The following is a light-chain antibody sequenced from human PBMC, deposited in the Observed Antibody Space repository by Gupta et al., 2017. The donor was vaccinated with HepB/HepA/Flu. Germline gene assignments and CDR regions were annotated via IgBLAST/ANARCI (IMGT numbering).Light chain of an antibody. CDR2: RAS. V-gene: IGKV4-1*01. CDR3: QQEYSAQIT. J-gene: IGKJ5*01. CDR1: QSLLSSSESNNC. Sequence: DIVMTQSPDSLAVSLGERATINCKSSQSLLSSSESNNCLSWIQQKPGQPPKLLIYRASTREAGVPDRFSGSGSGTNFTLTISSLQAEDVAVYYCQQEYSAQITFGQGTRLENK.